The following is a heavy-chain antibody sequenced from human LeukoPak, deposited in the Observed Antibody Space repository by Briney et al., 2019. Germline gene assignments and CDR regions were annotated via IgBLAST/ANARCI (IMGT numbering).Heavy chain of an antibody. D-gene: IGHD4-4*01. CDR3: ASRTHDYSNADYDY. J-gene: IGHJ4*02. Sequence: SQTLSLTCTVSGGSISSGGYYWSWIRQHPGTGLEWIGYIYYSGSTYYNPSLKSRVTISVDTSKNQFSLKLSSVTDADTAVYYCASRTHDYSNADYDYWGQGTLVTVSS. CDR2: IYYSGST. CDR1: GGSISSGGYY. V-gene: IGHV4-31*03.